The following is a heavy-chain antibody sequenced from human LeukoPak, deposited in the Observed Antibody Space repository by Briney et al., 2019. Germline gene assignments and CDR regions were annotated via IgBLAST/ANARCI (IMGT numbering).Heavy chain of an antibody. J-gene: IGHJ6*03. CDR2: IRSKAYGGTT. D-gene: IGHD4-17*01. CDR1: GFTFGDYA. V-gene: IGHV3-49*04. CDR3: TRWDDYGDYPDYYYYYMDV. Sequence: GGSLRLSCTASGFTFGDYAMSWVRQAPGKGLEWVGFIRSKAYGGTTEYAASVKGRFTISRDDSKSIAYLQMNSLKTEDTAVYYCTRWDDYGDYPDYYYYYMDVWGKGTTVTISS.